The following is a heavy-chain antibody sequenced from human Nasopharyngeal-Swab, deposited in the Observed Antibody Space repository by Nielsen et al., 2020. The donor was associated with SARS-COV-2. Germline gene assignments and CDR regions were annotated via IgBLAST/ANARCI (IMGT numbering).Heavy chain of an antibody. D-gene: IGHD1-26*01. Sequence: GGSLRLSCAASGFTVSNNYVNWVRQAPGKGLEWVAVISYDGSNKYYADSVKGRFTISRDNSKNTLYLQMNSLRAEDTAVYYCAKGAGGSYYGRFDYWGQGTLVTVSS. V-gene: IGHV3-30*18. CDR1: GFTVSNNY. J-gene: IGHJ4*02. CDR2: ISYDGSNK. CDR3: AKGAGGSYYGRFDY.